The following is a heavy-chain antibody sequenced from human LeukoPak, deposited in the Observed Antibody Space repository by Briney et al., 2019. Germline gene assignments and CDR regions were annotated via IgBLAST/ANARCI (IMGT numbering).Heavy chain of an antibody. V-gene: IGHV3-74*01. J-gene: IGHJ3*02. CDR2: IESNGLT. CDR1: GFTFSSYW. Sequence: GGSLRLSCEASGFTFSSYWMHWVRQIPGKGLMWVSRIESNGLTLYADSVRDRFTISRDNAKNSLYLQMNSLRAEDMALYYCAKDMTPWATVTNGQIAFDIWGQGTMVTVSS. D-gene: IGHD4-17*01. CDR3: AKDMTPWATVTNGQIAFDI.